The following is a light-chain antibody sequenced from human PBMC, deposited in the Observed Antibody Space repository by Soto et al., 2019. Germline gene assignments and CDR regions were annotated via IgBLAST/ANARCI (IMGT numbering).Light chain of an antibody. CDR3: QHYGGSPGA. J-gene: IGKJ3*01. CDR1: QSVSSSN. Sequence: EIVLTQSPGTLSLSPGERATLSCRASQSVSSSNLAWYQQRPGQAPSLLIYGASSRATGIPDRFSGSGSGTDFPLTISRLEPEDFAVYYCQHYGGSPGAFGPGTKVDIK. V-gene: IGKV3-20*01. CDR2: GAS.